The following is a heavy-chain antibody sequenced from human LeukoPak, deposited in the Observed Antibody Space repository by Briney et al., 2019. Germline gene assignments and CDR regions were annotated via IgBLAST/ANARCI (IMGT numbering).Heavy chain of an antibody. V-gene: IGHV4-4*07. CDR1: GASITSYY. Sequence: SETLSLTCTVSGASITSYYWSWILQPAGKGLESIGRAFGTGSSNYNPSLNSRVTISVDTSRSQFSLKLTSVTAADTAVYYCARGGFLPPDYWGQGTLVTVSS. J-gene: IGHJ4*02. D-gene: IGHD1-14*01. CDR2: AFGTGSS. CDR3: ARGGFLPPDY.